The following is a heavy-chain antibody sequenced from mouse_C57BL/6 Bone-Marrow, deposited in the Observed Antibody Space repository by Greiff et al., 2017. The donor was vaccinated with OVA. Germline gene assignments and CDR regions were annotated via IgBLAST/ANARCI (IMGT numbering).Heavy chain of an antibody. J-gene: IGHJ2*01. D-gene: IGHD1-1*01. V-gene: IGHV1-19*01. CDR3: ARSPIYYYGSSSYFDY. CDR1: GYTFTDYY. CDR2: INPYNGGT. Sequence: EVQLQQSGPVLVKPGASVKMSCKASGYTFTDYYMNWVKQSHGKSLEWIGVINPYNGGTSYNQKFKGKATLTVDKSSSTAYMELNSLTSEDSAVYYCARSPIYYYGSSSYFDYWGQGTTLTVSS.